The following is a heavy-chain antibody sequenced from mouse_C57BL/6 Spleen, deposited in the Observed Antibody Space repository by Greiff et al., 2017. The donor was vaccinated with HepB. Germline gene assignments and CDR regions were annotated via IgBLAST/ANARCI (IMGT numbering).Heavy chain of an antibody. CDR3: ARQAYYYGSAWFAY. CDR1: GFTFSSYT. D-gene: IGHD1-1*01. J-gene: IGHJ3*01. CDR2: ISGGGGNT. V-gene: IGHV5-9*01. Sequence: VQLKESGGGLVKPGGSLKLSCAASGFTFSSYTMSWVRQTPEKRLEWVATISGGGGNTYYPDSVKGRFTISRDNAKNTLYLQMSSLRSEDTALYYCARQAYYYGSAWFAYWGQGTLVTVSA.